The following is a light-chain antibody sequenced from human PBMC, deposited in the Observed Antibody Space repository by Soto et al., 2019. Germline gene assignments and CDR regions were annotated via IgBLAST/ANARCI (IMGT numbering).Light chain of an antibody. V-gene: IGKV1-5*01. CDR2: DAS. CDR3: QHYNSYSEA. Sequence: IQMTQSQSTLPASVGERVSITCLASQSVSTWLAWYQQKPGKAPKLLIFDASSLESGVPSRFSGSGSGTEFTLTIISLQPDDFATYYCQHYNSYSEAFGQGTKVDI. CDR1: QSVSTW. J-gene: IGKJ1*01.